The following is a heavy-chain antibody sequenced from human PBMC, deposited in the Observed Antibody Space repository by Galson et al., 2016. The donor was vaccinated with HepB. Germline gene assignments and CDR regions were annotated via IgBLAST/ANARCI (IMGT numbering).Heavy chain of an antibody. CDR2: TYFRSKWYH. CDR1: GDSVSNNSAA. J-gene: IGHJ4*02. D-gene: IGHD6-19*01. CDR3: ARCSRWSCGF. V-gene: IGHV6-1*01. Sequence: CAISGDSVSNNSAAWNWIRQSPSRGLEWLGRTYFRSKWYHDYAVFVKSRVIINPDTSKNQFSLQLNSVTPEDTAVCYCARCSRWSCGFWGLGTLVTVSS.